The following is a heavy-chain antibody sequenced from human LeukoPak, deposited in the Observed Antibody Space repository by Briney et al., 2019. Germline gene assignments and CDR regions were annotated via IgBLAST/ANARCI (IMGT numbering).Heavy chain of an antibody. CDR1: GFTFSSHG. CDR2: IRYDGNNE. D-gene: IGHD5-18*01. Sequence: GGSLRLSCAASGFTFSSHGMHWVRQAPGKGLEWVAFIRYDGNNEYYTDSVKGRFTISRDNSKNTLYLQVSSLRPEDTAVYYCAQVTREKRGYTYGFDYWGQGTLVTVSS. CDR3: AQVTREKRGYTYGFDY. J-gene: IGHJ4*02. V-gene: IGHV3-30*02.